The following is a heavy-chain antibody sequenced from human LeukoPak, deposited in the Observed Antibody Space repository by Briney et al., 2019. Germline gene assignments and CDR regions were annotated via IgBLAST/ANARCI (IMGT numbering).Heavy chain of an antibody. J-gene: IGHJ4*02. CDR3: ARDGDYYGSGSPFDY. V-gene: IGHV3-30*02. D-gene: IGHD3-10*01. Sequence: GGSLRLSCAASGFTFSSYGMHWVRQAPGKGLEWVTFIPYDGGNKYYVDSVKGRFTISRDNSKNTLYLQMNSLRAEDTAVYYCARDGDYYGSGSPFDYWGQGTLVTVSS. CDR2: IPYDGGNK. CDR1: GFTFSSYG.